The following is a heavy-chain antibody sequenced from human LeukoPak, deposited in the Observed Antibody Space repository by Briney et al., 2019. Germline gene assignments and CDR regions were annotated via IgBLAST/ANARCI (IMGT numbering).Heavy chain of an antibody. J-gene: IGHJ4*02. CDR3: ARVDLYYDSSGYSQAANDY. D-gene: IGHD3-22*01. CDR2: VSAYNGVT. CDR1: GYNFTGYA. V-gene: IGHV1-18*01. Sequence: GASVKVSCKASGYNFTGYAISWVRQAPGQGLEWMGWVSAYNGVTNYAQNFQGRVTMTTDTPTSTAYMELRSLRSDDTAVYYCARVDLYYDSSGYSQAANDYWGQGTLVTVSS.